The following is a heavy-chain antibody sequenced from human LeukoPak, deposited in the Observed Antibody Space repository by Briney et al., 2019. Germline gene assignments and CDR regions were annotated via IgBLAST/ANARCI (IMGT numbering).Heavy chain of an antibody. CDR3: ATYSTRNAREFQS. V-gene: IGHV3-23*01. Sequence: GGSLRLSCAASGFTFSSYAMSWVRQAPGKGLEWVSAISGSGGSTYYADSVKGRFTISRDNAKNSLYLQMNSLRAEDTAVYYCATYSTRNAREFQSWGQGTLVTVSS. CDR1: GFTFSSYA. D-gene: IGHD4-11*01. J-gene: IGHJ1*01. CDR2: ISGSGGST.